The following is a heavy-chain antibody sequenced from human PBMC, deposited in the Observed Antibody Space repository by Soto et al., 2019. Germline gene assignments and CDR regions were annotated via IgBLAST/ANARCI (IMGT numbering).Heavy chain of an antibody. Sequence: SETLSLTCAVYGGSFSGYYWSWIRQPPGKGLEWIGEINHSGSTNYILSLKSRVTISVDTSKNQFSLKLRSVTAADTAVYYCARGPGWSASSAPFDYRGQGPLVTVSS. D-gene: IGHD6-19*01. CDR3: ARGPGWSASSAPFDY. V-gene: IGHV4-34*01. CDR1: GGSFSGYY. CDR2: INHSGST. J-gene: IGHJ4*02.